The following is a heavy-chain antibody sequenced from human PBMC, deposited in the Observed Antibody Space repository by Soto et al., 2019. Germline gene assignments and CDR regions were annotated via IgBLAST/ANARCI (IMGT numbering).Heavy chain of an antibody. CDR1: GFRLSDYE. CDR3: ARRSGLFEADAFDL. Sequence: QVQLVESGGGLVQPGGSLRLSCAVSGFRLSDYEMSWIRQAPGKGPEWVSFISRSGDTIYYVDSVKGRFSISRDNAKNSVYLQVRSLRVEDTAAYFCARRSGLFEADAFDLWGQGTMVTVSA. CDR2: ISRSGDTI. V-gene: IGHV3-11*01. D-gene: IGHD3-3*01. J-gene: IGHJ3*01.